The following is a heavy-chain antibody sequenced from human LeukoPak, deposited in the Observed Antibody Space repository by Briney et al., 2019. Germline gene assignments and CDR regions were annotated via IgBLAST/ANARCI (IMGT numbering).Heavy chain of an antibody. D-gene: IGHD3-9*01. CDR1: GYTFTSYY. J-gene: IGHJ4*02. CDR3: ASEIPQTGYYNY. Sequence: ASVKVSCKASGYTFTSYYIHWVRQAPGQGLEWMGVINPNGISTNYAQMLQGRVTITRDTSTNTDYMELSSLISEDTAVYFCASEIPQTGYYNYWGQGTLVTASS. CDR2: INPNGIST. V-gene: IGHV1-46*04.